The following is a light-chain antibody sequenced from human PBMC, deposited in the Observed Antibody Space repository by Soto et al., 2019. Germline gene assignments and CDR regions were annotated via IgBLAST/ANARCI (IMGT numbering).Light chain of an antibody. CDR1: QSVSSSC. V-gene: IGKV3-20*01. Sequence: EIVLTQSPGTLSLATGERATLSCRASQSVSSSCLAWYQQKPGQAPRLLIYGASSRATGIPDRFSGSGSGTDFTLTISRLEPEDFAVYYCQQYDSSPLTFGGGTKVEIK. CDR2: GAS. CDR3: QQYDSSPLT. J-gene: IGKJ4*01.